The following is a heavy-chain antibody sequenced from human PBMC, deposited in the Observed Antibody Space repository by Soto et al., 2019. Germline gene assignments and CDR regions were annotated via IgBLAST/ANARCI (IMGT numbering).Heavy chain of an antibody. V-gene: IGHV1-18*01. J-gene: IGHJ4*02. CDR2: ISAYNGNT. CDR1: GYTFASYA. CDR3: ARDPPPPDY. Sequence: QVQLVQSGAEVKKPGASVKVSCKASGYTFASYAISWMRQAPGQGLEWMGWISAYNGNTNYAQQLQGRVTMTTATSTSSAYMELRRLSSDDTAVYYCARDPPPPDYWGQGTLVTVSS.